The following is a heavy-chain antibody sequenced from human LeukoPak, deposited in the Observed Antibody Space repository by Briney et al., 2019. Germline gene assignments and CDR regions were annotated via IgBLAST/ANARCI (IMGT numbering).Heavy chain of an antibody. CDR2: ICANDGNT. Sequence: GGSLLLSCAASGFTFSSYAMSWVRQAPGKGLEWVSVICANDGNTYYADAVKGRFTISRDNSKDTLYLQMDSLRAEDTAVYYCAKGSGSSCYSPCDYWGQGILVTVSS. J-gene: IGHJ4*02. CDR3: AKGSGSSCYSPCDY. V-gene: IGHV3-23*01. D-gene: IGHD2-15*01. CDR1: GFTFSSYA.